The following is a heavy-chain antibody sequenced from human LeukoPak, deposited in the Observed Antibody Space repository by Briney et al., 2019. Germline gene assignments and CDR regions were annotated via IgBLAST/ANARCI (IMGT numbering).Heavy chain of an antibody. CDR1: GYTFTGYY. Sequence: WASVKVSCKASGYTFTGYYMHWVRQAPGQGLEWMGWINPNSGGTNYAQKFQGRVTMTRVTSISTAYMELSSLRSEDTAVYYCARFVGYYDFWSGHYAFDIWGQGTMVTVSS. J-gene: IGHJ3*02. CDR2: INPNSGGT. V-gene: IGHV1-2*02. D-gene: IGHD3-3*01. CDR3: ARFVGYYDFWSGHYAFDI.